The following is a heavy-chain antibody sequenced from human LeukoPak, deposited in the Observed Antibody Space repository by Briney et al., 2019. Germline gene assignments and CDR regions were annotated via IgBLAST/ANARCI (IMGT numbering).Heavy chain of an antibody. J-gene: IGHJ4*02. V-gene: IGHV3-23*01. CDR2: ISGSGGST. CDR1: GFTFSSYA. CDR3: AKAPREPRYDFWSGYSPNYFDY. D-gene: IGHD3-3*01. Sequence: PGGSLRLSCAASGFTFSSYAMSWVRQAPGKGLEWVSAISGSGGSTCYADSVKGRFTISRDNSKNTLYLQMNSLRAEDTAVYYCAKAPREPRYDFWSGYSPNYFDYWGQGTLVTVSS.